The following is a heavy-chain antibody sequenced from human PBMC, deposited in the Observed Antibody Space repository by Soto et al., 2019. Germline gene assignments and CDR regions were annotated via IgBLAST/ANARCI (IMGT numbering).Heavy chain of an antibody. CDR1: GFTFSSYS. D-gene: IGHD3-9*01. CDR3: ARVYDIHYGMDV. V-gene: IGHV3-21*01. J-gene: IGHJ6*02. CDR2: ISSSGGYI. Sequence: GGSLRLSCAASGFTFSSYSMNWVRQAPGKGLEWVSSISSSGGYIYYADSVKGRFTISRDKAKNSLYLQMNSLRAEDTAVYYCARVYDIHYGMDVWGQGTTVTVSS.